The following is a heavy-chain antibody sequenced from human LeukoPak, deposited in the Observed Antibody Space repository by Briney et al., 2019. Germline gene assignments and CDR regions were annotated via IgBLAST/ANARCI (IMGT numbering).Heavy chain of an antibody. Sequence: SETLSLTCAVSGGSISSGANSWSWIRQPSGKGLEWIGYTYYSGSTYYNPSLKSRVTISVDTSKNQFSLKLSSVTAADTAVYYCARNHYDSDILSAFDIWGQGTMVTVSS. CDR2: TYYSGST. D-gene: IGHD3-22*01. J-gene: IGHJ3*02. CDR3: ARNHYDSDILSAFDI. V-gene: IGHV4-30-4*07. CDR1: GGSISSGANS.